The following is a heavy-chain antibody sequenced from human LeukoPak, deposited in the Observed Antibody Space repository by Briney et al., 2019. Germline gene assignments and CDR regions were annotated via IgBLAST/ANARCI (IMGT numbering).Heavy chain of an antibody. V-gene: IGHV3-66*01. CDR1: GFTVSSKH. J-gene: IGHJ3*01. CDR3: ARDALVPDGFDL. CDR2: FYPGGTT. Sequence: GGSLSLSCAASGFTVSSKHMIRLRQPPGMGLEGVSVFYPGGTTYYADSVKGRFSISRDNSKNIVSLQMNSLRAEATAVYYCARDALVPDGFDLWGQGTMVSVSS. D-gene: IGHD6-13*01.